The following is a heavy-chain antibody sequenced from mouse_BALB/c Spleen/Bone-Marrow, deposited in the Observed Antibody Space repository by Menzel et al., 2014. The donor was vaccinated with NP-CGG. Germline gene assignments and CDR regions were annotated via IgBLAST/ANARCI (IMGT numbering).Heavy chain of an antibody. J-gene: IGHJ3*01. CDR1: GYSITSGYY. CDR2: ISYDGSN. V-gene: IGHV3-6*02. D-gene: IGHD2-14*01. CDR3: ARGGYDGRGFAY. Sequence: VQLKESGPGPVKPSQSLSLTCSVTGYSITSGYYWNWIRQFPGNKLEWMGYISYDGSNNYNPSLKNRISITRDTSKNQFFLKLNSVTTEDTATYYCARGGYDGRGFAYWGQGTLVTVSA.